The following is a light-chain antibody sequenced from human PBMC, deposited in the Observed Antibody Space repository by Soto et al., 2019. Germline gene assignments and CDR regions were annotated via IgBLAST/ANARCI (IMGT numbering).Light chain of an antibody. V-gene: IGLV1-40*01. CDR3: QSYDSSLSGWV. J-gene: IGLJ3*02. CDR2: GNS. CDR1: SSNIGAGYD. Sequence: QPVLTQPPSVSGAPGQRVTICCTGSSSNIGAGYDVHWYQQLPGTAPKLLIYGNSNRPSGVPDRFSGSKSGTSASLAITGLQAEDEADYYCQSYDSSLSGWVFGGGTKLTVL.